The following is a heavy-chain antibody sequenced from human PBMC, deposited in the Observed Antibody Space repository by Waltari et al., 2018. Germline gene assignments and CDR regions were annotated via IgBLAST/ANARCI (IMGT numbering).Heavy chain of an antibody. D-gene: IGHD3-10*01. J-gene: IGHJ5*02. CDR1: GYIFTNYG. V-gene: IGHV1-18*01. CDR2: ISRYNGNT. CDR3: ARWGGSGSYWGYWFDP. Sequence: QVQLVQSGPEVKNPGASVKVSCKASGYIFTNYGINWVRQAPGQGLEWMGWISRYNGNTNSAQKFQGRLSMTTDTSTSTAYMELTSLTSDDTAVYYCARWGGSGSYWGYWFDPWGQGTLVTVSS.